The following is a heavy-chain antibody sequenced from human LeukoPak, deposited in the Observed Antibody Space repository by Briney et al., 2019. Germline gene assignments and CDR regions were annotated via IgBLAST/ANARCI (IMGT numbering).Heavy chain of an antibody. D-gene: IGHD2-2*01. Sequence: PSETLSLTCTVSGGSISSYYWSWIRQPPGKGLEWIGYIYYSGSTNYNPSLKSRVTISVDTSKNQFSLKLSSVTAADTAVYYCARSEYQLPLDYWGQGTLVTVSS. J-gene: IGHJ4*02. CDR2: IYYSGST. CDR1: GGSISSYY. V-gene: IGHV4-59*01. CDR3: ARSEYQLPLDY.